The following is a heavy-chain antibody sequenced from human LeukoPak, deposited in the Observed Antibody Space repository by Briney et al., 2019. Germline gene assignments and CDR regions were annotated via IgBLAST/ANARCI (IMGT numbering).Heavy chain of an antibody. J-gene: IGHJ4*02. CDR1: GFTFSSYA. CDR2: ISSNGGST. Sequence: PGGSLRLSCSASGFTFSSYAMHWVRQAPGKGLEYVSAISSNGGSTYYVDSVKGRFTISRDNSKNTLYLQMSSLRAENTAVYYCGFDWSHAYFDYWGQGTLVTVST. D-gene: IGHD3-9*01. V-gene: IGHV3-64D*06. CDR3: GFDWSHAYFDY.